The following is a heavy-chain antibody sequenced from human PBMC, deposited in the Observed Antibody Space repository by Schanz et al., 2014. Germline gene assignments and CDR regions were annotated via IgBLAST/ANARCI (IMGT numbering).Heavy chain of an antibody. CDR1: GFTVSTNY. V-gene: IGHV3-23*04. CDR2: ISGSGEKT. Sequence: VQLVDSGGGVVQPGRSLRLSCAVSGFTVSTNYMTWVRQAPGKGLECVSAISGSGEKTYYTDSVKGRFTISRDSTENTLYLQMNSLRAEDTAVYYCAKEGGYDHGDYDDYWGQGTLVTVSS. D-gene: IGHD4-17*01. J-gene: IGHJ4*02. CDR3: AKEGGYDHGDYDDY.